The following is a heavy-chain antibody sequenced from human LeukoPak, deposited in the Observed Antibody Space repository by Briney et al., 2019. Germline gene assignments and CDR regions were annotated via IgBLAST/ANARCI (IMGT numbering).Heavy chain of an antibody. CDR3: ARRRGIVGATWDY. V-gene: IGHV3-21*01. CDR1: GFTFSSYS. CDR2: ISSSSSYI. D-gene: IGHD1-26*01. Sequence: GGSLRLSGAASGFTFSSYSMNWVRQAPGKGLEWVSSISSSSSYIYYADSVKGRFTISRDNAKNSLYLQMNSLRAEDTAVYYCARRRGIVGATWDYWGQGTLVTVSS. J-gene: IGHJ4*02.